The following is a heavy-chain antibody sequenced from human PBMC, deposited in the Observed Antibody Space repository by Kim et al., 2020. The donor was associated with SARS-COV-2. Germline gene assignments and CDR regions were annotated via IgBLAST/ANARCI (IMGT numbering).Heavy chain of an antibody. CDR3: ARDLLSGGFYYYYGMDV. V-gene: IGHV3-33*05. Sequence: GGSLRLSCAASGFTFSSYGIHWVRQAPGKGLEWVAVISYDGSNKYYADSVKGRFTISRDNSKNTLYLQMNSLRAEDTAVYYCARDLLSGGFYYYYGMDVWGQGTTVTVSS. D-gene: IGHD2-15*01. J-gene: IGHJ6*02. CDR1: GFTFSSYG. CDR2: ISYDGSNK.